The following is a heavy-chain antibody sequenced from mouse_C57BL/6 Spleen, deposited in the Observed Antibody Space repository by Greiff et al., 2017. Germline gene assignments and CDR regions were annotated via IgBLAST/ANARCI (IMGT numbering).Heavy chain of an antibody. CDR3: TRQDDGLTVAWFAY. J-gene: IGHJ3*01. D-gene: IGHD4-1*01. V-gene: IGHV5-9-1*02. CDR2: ISSGGDYI. CDR1: GFTFSSYA. Sequence: EVKLEESGAGLVKPGGSLKLSCAASGFTFSSYAMSWVRQTPEKRLEWVAYISSGGDYIYYADTVKGRFTISRDNARNTLYLQMSSLKSEDTAMYYCTRQDDGLTVAWFAYWGQGTLVTVSA.